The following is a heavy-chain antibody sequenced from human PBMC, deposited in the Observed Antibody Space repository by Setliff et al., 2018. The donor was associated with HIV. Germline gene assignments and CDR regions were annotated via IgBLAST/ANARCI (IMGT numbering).Heavy chain of an antibody. CDR2: IKADGNDK. Sequence: PGGSLSLSCVASGVTFSSYWMGWVRQAPGKGLEWVANIKADGNDKNYAYSVKGRFTISRDNTKNSLYLQMNSLRVEDTALYYCARDRGHSGHDINDYWGQGTLVTVSS. CDR3: ARDRGHSGHDINDY. CDR1: GVTFSSYW. J-gene: IGHJ4*02. D-gene: IGHD5-12*01. V-gene: IGHV3-7*01.